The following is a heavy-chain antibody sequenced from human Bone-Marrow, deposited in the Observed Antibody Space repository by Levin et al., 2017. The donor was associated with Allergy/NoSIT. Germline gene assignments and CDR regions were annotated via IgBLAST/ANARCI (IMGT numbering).Heavy chain of an antibody. Sequence: LSLTCAASGFSFNTYNMHWVRQAPGKGLECISYISSGSGTSDYADSVKGRFTISRDNANNSMYLQMNSLRAEDTAVYYCARGSIYDSITPDSWGQGTLVTVSS. J-gene: IGHJ5*01. CDR1: GFSFNTYN. CDR2: ISSGSGTS. CDR3: ARGSIYDSITPDS. D-gene: IGHD3-22*01. V-gene: IGHV3-48*01.